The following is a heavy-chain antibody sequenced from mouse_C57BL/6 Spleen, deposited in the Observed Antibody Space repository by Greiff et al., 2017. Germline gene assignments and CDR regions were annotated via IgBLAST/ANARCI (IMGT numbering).Heavy chain of an antibody. CDR2: INPGSGGT. J-gene: IGHJ2*01. V-gene: IGHV1-54*01. CDR3: ARRDYYGSSYDFDY. Sequence: QVQLKESGAELVRPGTSVKVSCKASGYAFTNYLIEWVKQRPGQGLEWIGVINPGSGGTNYNEKFKGKATLTADKSSSTAYMQLSSLTSEDSAVYFCARRDYYGSSYDFDYWGQGTTLTVSS. D-gene: IGHD1-1*01. CDR1: GYAFTNYL.